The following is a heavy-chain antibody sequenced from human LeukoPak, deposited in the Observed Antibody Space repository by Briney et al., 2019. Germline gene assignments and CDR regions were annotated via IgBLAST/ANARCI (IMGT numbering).Heavy chain of an antibody. CDR2: IYYSGST. CDR3: ASIGYDSSGFDY. D-gene: IGHD3-22*01. V-gene: IGHV4-59*01. CDR1: GGSISSYY. Sequence: SETLSLTCTVSGGSISSYYWSWIRQPPGKGLEWIGYIYYSGSTNYNPSLKSRVTISVDTSKNQFSLKLSSVTAADTAVYYCASIGYDSSGFDYWGQGTLVIVSS. J-gene: IGHJ4*02.